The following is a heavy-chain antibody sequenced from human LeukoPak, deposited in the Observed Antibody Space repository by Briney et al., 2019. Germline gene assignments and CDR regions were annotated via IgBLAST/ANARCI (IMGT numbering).Heavy chain of an antibody. Sequence: SETLSLTCAVYGGSFSGYYWSWIRQPPGKGLEWIGEINHSGRTNYNPSLKSRVTISVDTSKNQFSLKLSSVTAADTAVYYCARGLGGGRYSSSWYERVAWFDPWGQGTLVTVSS. J-gene: IGHJ5*02. CDR3: ARGLGGGRYSSSWYERVAWFDP. CDR1: GGSFSGYY. D-gene: IGHD6-13*01. V-gene: IGHV4-34*01. CDR2: INHSGRT.